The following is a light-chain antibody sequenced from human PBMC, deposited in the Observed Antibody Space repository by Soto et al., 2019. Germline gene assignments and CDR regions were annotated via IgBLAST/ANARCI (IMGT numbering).Light chain of an antibody. J-gene: IGLJ2*01. CDR3: CSYAGSSSVI. CDR1: SSDVGTYNL. CDR2: AVR. Sequence: QSVLTQPASVSGSPGQSITISCTGTSSDVGTYNLVSWYQQYPGKAPKLMIYAVRKRPSGITDRFSGSKSGNTASLTISGLQAEDEADYYCCSYAGSSSVIFGGGTKLTVL. V-gene: IGLV2-23*02.